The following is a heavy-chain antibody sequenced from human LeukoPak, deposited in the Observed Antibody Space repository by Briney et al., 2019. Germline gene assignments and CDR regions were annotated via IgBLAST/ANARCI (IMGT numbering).Heavy chain of an antibody. J-gene: IGHJ4*02. CDR2: LSDDGSNK. D-gene: IGHD6-13*01. CDR3: AKDPHSSSWYYFDS. CDR1: RFTFSYFA. Sequence: GGSLRLSCAASRFTFSYFAMHWVRQAPGKGLEWVAVLSDDGSNKFYADSVKGRFTIPRDNPKNTLYLQMNSLRAEDTAFYYCAKDPHSSSWYYFDSWGQGTLVTVSS. V-gene: IGHV3-30*18.